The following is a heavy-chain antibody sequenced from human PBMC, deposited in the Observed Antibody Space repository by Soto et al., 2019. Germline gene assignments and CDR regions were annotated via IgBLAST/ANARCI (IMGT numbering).Heavy chain of an antibody. Sequence: GGSLRLSCASSGVTVSSNYMSWVRQAPGKGLEWVSVIYSGGSTYYADSVKGRFTISRDNSKNTLYLQMNSLRAEDTAVYYCARGSVDSSGYAFDYWGQGTLVTVSS. CDR2: IYSGGST. D-gene: IGHD3-22*01. J-gene: IGHJ4*02. V-gene: IGHV3-53*01. CDR1: GVTVSSNY. CDR3: ARGSVDSSGYAFDY.